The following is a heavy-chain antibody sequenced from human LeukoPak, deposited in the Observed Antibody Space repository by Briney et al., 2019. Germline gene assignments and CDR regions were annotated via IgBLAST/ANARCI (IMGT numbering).Heavy chain of an antibody. J-gene: IGHJ4*02. CDR2: INPNSGDT. D-gene: IGHD2-15*01. V-gene: IGHV1-2*06. CDR1: GYIFTGYF. CDR3: VLGLGYCSGGTCSKL. Sequence: ASVKVSCKASGYIFTGYFIHWVRQAPGQGLEWMGRINPNSGDTNYAQKFQGRVTMTRDTSISTAYMELSSLRSDDTAVYYCVLGLGYCSGGTCSKLWGQGTLVTVSS.